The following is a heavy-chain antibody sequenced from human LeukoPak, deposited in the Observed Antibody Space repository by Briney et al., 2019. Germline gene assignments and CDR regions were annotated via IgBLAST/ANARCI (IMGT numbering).Heavy chain of an antibody. CDR3: ARSQGTRYDFWSGYPTHYFDY. V-gene: IGHV4-59*01. CDR1: GGSISSYY. D-gene: IGHD3-3*01. CDR2: IYYSGST. J-gene: IGHJ4*02. Sequence: PSETLSLTCIVSGGSISSYYWSWIRQPPGKGLEWIGYIYYSGSTNYNPSLKSRVTISVDTSKNQFSLKLSSVTAADTAVYYCARSQGTRYDFWSGYPTHYFDYWGQGTLVTVSS.